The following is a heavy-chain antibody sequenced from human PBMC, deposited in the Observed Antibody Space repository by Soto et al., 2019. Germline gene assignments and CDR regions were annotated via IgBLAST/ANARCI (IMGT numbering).Heavy chain of an antibody. V-gene: IGHV3-30-3*01. Sequence: PGGSLRLSCAASGFTFSSYAMHWVRQAPGKGLEWVAVISYDGSNKYYADSVKGRFTISRDNSKNTLYLQMNSLRAEDTAVYYCASNGSAAGIEYWGQGTLVTVSS. CDR3: ASNGSAAGIEY. CDR1: GFTFSSYA. CDR2: ISYDGSNK. J-gene: IGHJ4*02. D-gene: IGHD6-13*01.